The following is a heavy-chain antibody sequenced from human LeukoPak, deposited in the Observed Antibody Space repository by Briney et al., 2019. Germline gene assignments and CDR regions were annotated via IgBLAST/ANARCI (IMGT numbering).Heavy chain of an antibody. J-gene: IGHJ4*02. CDR1: GYTFTSYG. CDR3: ARVDSGRYYGHDY. V-gene: IGHV1-18*01. Sequence: GASVKVSCKASGYTFTSYGISWVREAPGQGLGWMGWISVYNGNTNYAQKFQGRVTMTTDTSTSTAYMELRSLRSDDTAMYYCARVDSGRYYGHDYWGQGTLVTVTS. D-gene: IGHD1-26*01. CDR2: ISVYNGNT.